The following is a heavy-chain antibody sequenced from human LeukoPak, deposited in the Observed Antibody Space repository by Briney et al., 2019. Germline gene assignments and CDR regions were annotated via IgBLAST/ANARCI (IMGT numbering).Heavy chain of an antibody. D-gene: IGHD1-1*01. J-gene: IGHJ4*02. CDR1: GGSISSYY. CDR2: IYYSGST. Sequence: SETLSLTCAVSGGSISSYYWSWIRQPPGKGLEWIGYIYYSGSTNYNPSLKSRVTISVDTSKNQFSLKLSSVTAADTAVYFCARVRNGARFFDYWGQGTLVTVSS. V-gene: IGHV4-59*01. CDR3: ARVRNGARFFDY.